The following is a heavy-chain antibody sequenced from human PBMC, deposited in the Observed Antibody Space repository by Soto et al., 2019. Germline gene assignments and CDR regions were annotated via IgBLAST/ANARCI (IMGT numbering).Heavy chain of an antibody. CDR1: GFNISNYW. CDR3: ARDSGYRDFDY. V-gene: IGHV3-7*01. Sequence: EVQLVESGGGLVQPGGSLRLSCAASGFNISNYWMTWVRQAPGKGLEWVANIKQDGSQKYYVGSVKGRFTISSDNAKNSLYLQMDTLRAEDTAVYHCARDSGYRDFDYWGQGTLVTVSS. CDR2: IKQDGSQK. J-gene: IGHJ4*02. D-gene: IGHD5-12*01.